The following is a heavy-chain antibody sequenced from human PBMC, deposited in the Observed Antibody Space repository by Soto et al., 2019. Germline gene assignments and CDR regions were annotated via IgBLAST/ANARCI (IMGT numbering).Heavy chain of an antibody. CDR1: GFTVSSNY. CDR2: IYSGGST. D-gene: IGHD5-18*01. CDR3: AREWVSYGPHA. V-gene: IGHV3-53*01. J-gene: IGHJ1*01. Sequence: GGSLRLSCAASGFTVSSNYMSWVRQAPGKGLEWVSVIYSGGSTYYADSVKGRFTISRDNSKNTLYLQMNSLRAEDTAVYYCAREWVSYGPHAGGQGTLVTVSS.